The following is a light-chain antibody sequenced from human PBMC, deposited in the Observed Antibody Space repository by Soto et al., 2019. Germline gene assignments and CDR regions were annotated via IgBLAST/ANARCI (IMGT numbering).Light chain of an antibody. CDR3: QHTYNIPRT. J-gene: IGKJ1*01. CDR1: QSIGNY. CDR2: AAS. V-gene: IGKV1-39*01. Sequence: DIQMTQSPSSLSASVGDRVTITCRASQSIGNYFNWYQQKPGKAPKLLIYAASSLQSGVPSRFSGSGSGTDFTLTISSLQPEDFATYYCQHTYNIPRTFGQGTKVEIK.